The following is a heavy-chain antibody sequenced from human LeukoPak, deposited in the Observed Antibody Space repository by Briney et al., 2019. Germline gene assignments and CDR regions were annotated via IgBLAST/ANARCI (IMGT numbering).Heavy chain of an antibody. CDR2: ISRTGDWT. CDR3: AKDLSYTGWSFDY. CDR1: GFAFSTYW. V-gene: IGHV3-23*01. Sequence: GGSLRLSCAASGFAFSTYWMKWVRQTPGKGLDWVSIISRTGDWTNYADSVQGRFTISRDNSKNTLYLQMNSLRAEDTAVYYCAKDLSYTGWSFDYWGQGTLVTVSS. D-gene: IGHD1-1*01. J-gene: IGHJ4*02.